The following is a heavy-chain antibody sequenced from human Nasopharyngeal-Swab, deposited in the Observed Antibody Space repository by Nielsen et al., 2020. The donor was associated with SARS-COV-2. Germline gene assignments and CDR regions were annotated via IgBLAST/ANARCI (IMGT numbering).Heavy chain of an antibody. CDR2: IKTDGSST. Sequence: GESLKISCAASGFTFSSYWMHWVRQAPGKGLVWVSRIKTDGSSTSYAASVKGRFTISRDNAKNTLYLQMNSLRAEDTALYYCAKLPACSGGSCYGGSSDYWGQGTLVTVSP. J-gene: IGHJ4*02. V-gene: IGHV3-74*01. D-gene: IGHD2-15*01. CDR1: GFTFSSYW. CDR3: AKLPACSGGSCYGGSSDY.